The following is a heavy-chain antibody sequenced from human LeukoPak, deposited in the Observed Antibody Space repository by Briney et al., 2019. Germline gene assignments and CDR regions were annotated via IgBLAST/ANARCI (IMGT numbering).Heavy chain of an antibody. Sequence: SETLSLTCAVYGGSFSGYYWSWIRQPPGKGLEWIGEINHSGSTNYNPSLKSRVTISVDTSKNQFSLKLSSVTAADTAVHYCARDGGVVAASISILDYWGQGTLVTVSS. CDR1: GGSFSGYY. J-gene: IGHJ4*02. CDR3: ARDGGVVAASISILDY. V-gene: IGHV4-34*01. D-gene: IGHD2-15*01. CDR2: INHSGST.